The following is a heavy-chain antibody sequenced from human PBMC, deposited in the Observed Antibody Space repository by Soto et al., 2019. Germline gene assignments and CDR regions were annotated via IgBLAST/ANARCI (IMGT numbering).Heavy chain of an antibody. CDR1: GGSFSGYY. CDR3: ARGKEAMVATP. V-gene: IGHV4-34*01. CDR2: IKDGGNT. D-gene: IGHD2-21*02. J-gene: IGHJ5*02. Sequence: SETLSLTCAVYGGSFSGYYWSWIRQPPGKGLEWIGEIKDGGNTNYSPSLKSRVTISADTSKNQFSLKLNSVTAADTAVYSGARGKEAMVATPWAQGTLVPASS.